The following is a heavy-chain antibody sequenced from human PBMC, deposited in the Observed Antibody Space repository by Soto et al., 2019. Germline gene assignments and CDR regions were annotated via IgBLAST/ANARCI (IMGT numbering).Heavy chain of an antibody. Sequence: ASVKVSCKASGYTFTGYYMHWVRQAPGQGLEWMGWINPNSGGTNYAQKFQGRVTMTRDTSISTAYMELSRLRSDDTAVYYCARDSPHVLRFLEWLYTAPNPSSLDYWGQGTLVTVSS. CDR3: ARDSPHVLRFLEWLYTAPNPSSLDY. CDR1: GYTFTGYY. CDR2: INPNSGGT. D-gene: IGHD3-3*01. V-gene: IGHV1-2*02. J-gene: IGHJ4*02.